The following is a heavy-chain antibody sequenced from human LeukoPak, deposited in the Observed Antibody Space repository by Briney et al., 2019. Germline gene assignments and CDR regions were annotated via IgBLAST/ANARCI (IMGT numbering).Heavy chain of an antibody. V-gene: IGHV3-33*06. CDR3: AKDKDTPATAQPQRGYES. D-gene: IGHD2-15*01. CDR2: IWYDGSHQ. Sequence: PGGSLRLSCAASGFPFSGSGMHWVRQAPGKGLEWVAVIWYDGSHQYYADSVKGRFTISRDNSKNTLDLQMNSLRVEDTAVYFCAKDKDTPATAQPQRGYESWGQGTLVTVSS. J-gene: IGHJ5*02. CDR1: GFPFSGSG.